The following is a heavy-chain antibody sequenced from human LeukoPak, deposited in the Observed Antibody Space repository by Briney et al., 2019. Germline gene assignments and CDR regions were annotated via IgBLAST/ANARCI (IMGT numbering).Heavy chain of an antibody. D-gene: IGHD6-13*01. CDR2: INAGNGNT. Sequence: GASVKVSCKASGYTFTSYAMHWVRQAPGQRLEWMGWINAGNGNTKYSQKFQGRVTITGDTSASTAYMELSSLRSEDTAVYYCARGSSSWPYYFDYWGQGTLVTVSS. J-gene: IGHJ4*02. V-gene: IGHV1-3*01. CDR1: GYTFTSYA. CDR3: ARGSSSWPYYFDY.